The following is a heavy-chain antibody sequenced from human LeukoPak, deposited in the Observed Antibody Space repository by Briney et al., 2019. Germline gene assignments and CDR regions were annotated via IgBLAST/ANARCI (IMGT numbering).Heavy chain of an antibody. D-gene: IGHD3-16*01. CDR3: ARLGAYTYVHYYFDY. J-gene: IGHJ4*02. V-gene: IGHV4-4*02. Sequence: PSETLSLTCAVSGGSISSSNWWSWVRQPPGKGLEWIGEIYHSGSTYYNPSLKSRVTISVDTSKNQFSLKLSSVTAADTAVYYCARLGAYTYVHYYFDYWGQGTLVTVSS. CDR2: IYHSGST. CDR1: GGSISSSNW.